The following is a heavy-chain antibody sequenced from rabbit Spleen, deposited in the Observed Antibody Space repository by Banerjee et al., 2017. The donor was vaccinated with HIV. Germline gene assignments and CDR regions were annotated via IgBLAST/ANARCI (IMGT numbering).Heavy chain of an antibody. CDR1: GFDFSRGYD. CDR2: SYAGSSGST. Sequence: QQLVESGGGLVKPGASLTLTCKASGFDFSRGYDMCWVRQAPGKGLEWIACSYAGSSGSTYSAIWAKGRFTISKTSSTTVTLQMTSLTAADTATYFCARDTGTSFSTYGMDLWGPGTLVTVS. J-gene: IGHJ6*01. D-gene: IGHD7-1*01. CDR3: ARDTGTSFSTYGMDL. V-gene: IGHV1S40*01.